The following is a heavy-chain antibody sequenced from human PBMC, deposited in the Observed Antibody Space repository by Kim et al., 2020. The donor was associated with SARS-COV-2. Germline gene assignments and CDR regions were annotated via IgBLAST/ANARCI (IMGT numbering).Heavy chain of an antibody. CDR3: AKDILRTMVRGVIGAY. D-gene: IGHD3-10*01. J-gene: IGHJ4*02. CDR1: GFTFGDYA. Sequence: GGSLRLSCAASGFTFGDYAMHWVRQAPGKGLEWVSGISWNSGSIGYADSVKGRFTISRDNAKNSLYLQMNSLRAEDTALYYCAKDILRTMVRGVIGAYWGQGTLVTVSS. CDR2: ISWNSGSI. V-gene: IGHV3-9*01.